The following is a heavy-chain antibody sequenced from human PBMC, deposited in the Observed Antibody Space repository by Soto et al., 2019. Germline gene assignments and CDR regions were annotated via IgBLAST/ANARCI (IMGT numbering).Heavy chain of an antibody. V-gene: IGHV4-59*01. CDR3: AKVVSGAHLDY. J-gene: IGHJ4*02. Sequence: SSETLSLTCTVSGVSINNYYWTWIRQPPGKRLEWIGAIYYTGSTTYNPSLRSRVTFSVDTSKNQFSLSLTSVTAADTAVYFCAKVVSGAHLDYWGQGTLVTVSS. CDR1: GVSINNYY. CDR2: IYYTGST.